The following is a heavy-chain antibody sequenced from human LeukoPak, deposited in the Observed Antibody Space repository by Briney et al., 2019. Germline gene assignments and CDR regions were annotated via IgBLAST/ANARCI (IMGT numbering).Heavy chain of an antibody. CDR2: ISSSSSYI. V-gene: IGHV3-21*01. D-gene: IGHD2-15*01. J-gene: IGHJ3*02. Sequence: KPGGSLRLSCAASGFTFSSYSMNWVRQAPGKGLEGVSSISSSSSYIYYADSLKGRFTISSDNAKNSLYLQMNSLRAEDTAVYYCARGINCSGGSCYSEVDAFDIWGQGTMVTVSS. CDR3: ARGINCSGGSCYSEVDAFDI. CDR1: GFTFSSYS.